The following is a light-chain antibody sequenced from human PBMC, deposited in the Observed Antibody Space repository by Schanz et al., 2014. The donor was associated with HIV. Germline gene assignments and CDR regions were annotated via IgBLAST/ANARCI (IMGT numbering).Light chain of an antibody. J-gene: IGKJ1*01. CDR1: QSIGSN. CDR2: AAS. V-gene: IGKV3-15*01. CDR3: QQYNNWPLWT. Sequence: EIVLTQSPGTLSLSPGERATLSCRAGQSIGSNLAWYQQKPGQAPRLLIYAASTRATGIPARFSGSGSGTEFTLTITSLQSEDFADYYCQQYNNWPLWTFGQGTKVEIK.